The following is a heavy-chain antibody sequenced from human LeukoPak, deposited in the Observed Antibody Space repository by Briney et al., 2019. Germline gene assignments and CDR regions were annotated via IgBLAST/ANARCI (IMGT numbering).Heavy chain of an antibody. CDR3: ASAPGHSDYFDY. Sequence: SETLSLTCAVSGGSISSGGYSWSWIRQPPGKGLEWIGYIYHSGSTYYNPSLKSRDTISVDRSKNQFSLKLSSVTAADTAVYYCASAPGHSDYFDYWGQGTLVTVSS. CDR2: IYHSGST. CDR1: GGSISSGGYS. V-gene: IGHV4-30-2*01. D-gene: IGHD2-15*01. J-gene: IGHJ4*02.